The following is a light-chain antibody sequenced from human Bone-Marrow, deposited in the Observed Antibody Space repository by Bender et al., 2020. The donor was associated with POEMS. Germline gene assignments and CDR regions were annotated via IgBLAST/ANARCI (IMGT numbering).Light chain of an antibody. Sequence: QSVLTQPPSASGTPGQRVTISCSGGSSNIGAHAVNWYQHLPGPAPKLLIYSSHPRPSEVPDRFSGSRSGTSASLAISGLQSEDEAEYYCAVWDDSLNGGVFGGGTKLTVL. CDR3: AVWDDSLNGGV. CDR2: SSH. J-gene: IGLJ3*02. V-gene: IGLV1-44*01. CDR1: SSNIGAHA.